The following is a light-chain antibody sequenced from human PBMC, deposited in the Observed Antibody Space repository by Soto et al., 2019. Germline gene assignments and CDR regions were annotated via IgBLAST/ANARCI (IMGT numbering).Light chain of an antibody. J-gene: IGKJ2*01. CDR1: QAISSS. CDR2: AAS. CDR3: QHLNDYRYT. V-gene: IGKV1-9*01. Sequence: DIQLTQSPSFLSASVGDRVTITCRASQAISSSLAWYQHNPGKAPKLLIYAASTLQNGVPSSFSGSGPGTEFTLSISSLQPEDCATYYCQHLNDYRYTFGQGTKVEIK.